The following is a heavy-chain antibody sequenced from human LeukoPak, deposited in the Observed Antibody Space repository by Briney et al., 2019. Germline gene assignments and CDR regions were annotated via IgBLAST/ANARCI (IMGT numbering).Heavy chain of an antibody. CDR2: ITSGGST. Sequence: GGSLRLSCAASGFTFSNYAMNWVRQAPGKGLEWVSVITSGGSTYYADSVKGRFTISRDNSKNTLYLQMNSLRAEDTAVYYCAKGLPGIAAAALLHDAFDVWGQGTMVTVSS. CDR3: AKGLPGIAAAALLHDAFDV. CDR1: GFTFSNYA. V-gene: IGHV3-23*01. J-gene: IGHJ3*01. D-gene: IGHD6-13*01.